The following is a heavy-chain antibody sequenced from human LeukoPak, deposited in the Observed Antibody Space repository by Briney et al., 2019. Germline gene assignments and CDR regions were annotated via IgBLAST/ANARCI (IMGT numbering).Heavy chain of an antibody. V-gene: IGHV4-4*07. CDR1: DGSISGRY. Sequence: SETLSLTCTVSDGSISGRYWSWIRQPAGNGLEWIGRIYTNENTNYNPSLKSRLTMSIDTSNNQFSLRLSSVTAADTAVYYCARIASGYFADYFDYWGQGTLVTVSS. D-gene: IGHD5-12*01. CDR2: IYTNENT. J-gene: IGHJ4*02. CDR3: ARIASGYFADYFDY.